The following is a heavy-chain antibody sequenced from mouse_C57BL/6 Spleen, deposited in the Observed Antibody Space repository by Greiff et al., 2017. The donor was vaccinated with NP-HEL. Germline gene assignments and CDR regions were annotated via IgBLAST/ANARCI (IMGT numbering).Heavy chain of an antibody. J-gene: IGHJ3*01. V-gene: IGHV1-81*01. CDR3: ADGSSPFAY. Sequence: QVQLKESGAELARPGASVKLSCKASGYTFTSYGISWVKQRTGQGLEWIGEIYPRSGNTYYNEKFKGKATLTADKSSSTAYMELRSLTSEDSAVYFCADGSSPFAYWGQGTLVTVSA. D-gene: IGHD1-1*01. CDR1: GYTFTSYG. CDR2: IYPRSGNT.